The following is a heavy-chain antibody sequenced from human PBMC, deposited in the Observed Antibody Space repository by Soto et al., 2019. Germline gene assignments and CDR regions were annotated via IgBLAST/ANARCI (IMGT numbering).Heavy chain of an antibody. J-gene: IGHJ4*02. Sequence: SETLSLTCSVSSDSMNSGGYYWSWIRQHPGKGLEWIGYIYSNGDTYYNPSLKSRVTISVDTSKNQFSLKLSSVTAADTAVYYCARDPRWYYDSSGYYLDYWGQGTLVTVSS. CDR1: SDSMNSGGYY. D-gene: IGHD3-22*01. CDR3: ARDPRWYYDSSGYYLDY. CDR2: IYSNGDT. V-gene: IGHV4-31*03.